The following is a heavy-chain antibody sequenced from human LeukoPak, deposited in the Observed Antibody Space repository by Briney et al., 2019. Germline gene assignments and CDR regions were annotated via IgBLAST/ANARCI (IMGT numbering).Heavy chain of an antibody. J-gene: IGHJ4*02. D-gene: IGHD5-18*01. V-gene: IGHV3-21*01. CDR1: GFTFSSYS. CDR2: IGSSSSYI. Sequence: AGGSLRLSCAASGFTFSSYSMNWVRQAPGKGLEWVSSIGSSSSYIYYADSVKGRFTISRDNAKNSLYLQMNSLRAEDTAVYYCASVDTATFENDYWGQGTLVTVSS. CDR3: ASVDTATFENDY.